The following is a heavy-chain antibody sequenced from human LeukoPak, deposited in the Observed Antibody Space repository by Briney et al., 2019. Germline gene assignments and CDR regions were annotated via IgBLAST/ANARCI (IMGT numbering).Heavy chain of an antibody. D-gene: IGHD2-15*01. CDR1: GGSISSGGYY. V-gene: IGHV4-31*03. J-gene: IGHJ6*02. CDR2: IYYSGST. CDR3: ARDRYCRGGSCLDGMDV. Sequence: PSETLSLTCTVSGGSISSGGYYWSWIRQHPGKGLEWIGYIYYSGSTYYNPSLKSRVTISVDTSKNQFSLKLSSVTAADTAVYYCARDRYCRGGSCLDGMDVWGQGTTVTVSS.